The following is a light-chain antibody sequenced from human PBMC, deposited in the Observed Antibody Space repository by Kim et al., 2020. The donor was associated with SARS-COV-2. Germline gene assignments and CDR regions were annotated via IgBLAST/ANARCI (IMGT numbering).Light chain of an antibody. V-gene: IGLV2-8*01. CDR1: SSDVGGYNY. J-gene: IGLJ3*02. Sequence: QSALTQPPSASGSPGQSVTISCTGTSSDVGGYNYVSWYQQHPGKAPKLMIYEVSKRPSGVPDRFSGSKSGNTASLTVSGLQAEDEADYYCSSYAGNFWVFGGGTQLTVL. CDR2: EVS. CDR3: SSYAGNFWV.